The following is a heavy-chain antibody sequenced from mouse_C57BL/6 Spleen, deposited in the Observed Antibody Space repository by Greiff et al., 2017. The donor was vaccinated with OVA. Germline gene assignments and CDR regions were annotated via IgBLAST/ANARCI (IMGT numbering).Heavy chain of an antibody. CDR3: ERHGYDGNWYFDV. J-gene: IGHJ1*03. D-gene: IGHD2-2*01. CDR1: GFTFSDYG. CDR2: ISSGSSTI. Sequence: EVKLEESGGGLVKPGGSLKLSCAASGFTFSDYGMHWVRQSPEKGLEWVAYISSGSSTIYYADTVKGRFTISRDNAKNTLFLHMTSLRSEDPAMYYCERHGYDGNWYFDVWGTGTTVTVSS. V-gene: IGHV5-17*01.